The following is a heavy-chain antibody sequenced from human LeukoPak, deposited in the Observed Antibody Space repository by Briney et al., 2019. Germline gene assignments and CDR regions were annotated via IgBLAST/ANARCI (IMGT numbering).Heavy chain of an antibody. V-gene: IGHV1-18*01. CDR2: ISAYNGNT. CDR1: GYTFTSYV. Sequence: ASVKVSCKASGYTFTSYVISWVRQAPGQGLEWMGWISAYNGNTNYAQKLQGRVTMTTDTSTSTAYMELRSLRSDDTAVYYCARDRAMVPEDLDAFDIWGQGTMVTVSS. J-gene: IGHJ3*02. CDR3: ARDRAMVPEDLDAFDI. D-gene: IGHD5-18*01.